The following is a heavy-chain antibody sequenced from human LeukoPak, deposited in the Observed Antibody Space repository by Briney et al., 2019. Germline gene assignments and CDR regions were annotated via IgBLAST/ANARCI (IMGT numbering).Heavy chain of an antibody. Sequence: PSETLSLTCAVYGGSFSGYYWSWIRQPPGKGLEWIGEINHSGSTNYNPSLKSRVTISVDTSKNQFSLKLSSVTAADTAVYYCARRSRITMIVVVARDAFDIWGQGTMVTVSS. CDR1: GGSFSGYY. CDR3: ARRSRITMIVVVARDAFDI. D-gene: IGHD3-22*01. CDR2: INHSGST. J-gene: IGHJ3*02. V-gene: IGHV4-34*01.